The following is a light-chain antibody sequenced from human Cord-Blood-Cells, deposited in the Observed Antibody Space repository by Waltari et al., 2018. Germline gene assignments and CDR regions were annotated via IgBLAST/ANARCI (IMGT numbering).Light chain of an antibody. Sequence: QSALTQPRSVSGSPGQSVTISCTGTSSDAGGSNYVPWYQQHPGKAPKLMIYDVSKRPSGVPDRFSGSKSGNTASLTISGLQAEDEADYYCCSYAGSYTYVFGTGTKVTVL. CDR2: DVS. CDR1: SSDAGGSNY. CDR3: CSYAGSYTYV. J-gene: IGLJ1*01. V-gene: IGLV2-11*01.